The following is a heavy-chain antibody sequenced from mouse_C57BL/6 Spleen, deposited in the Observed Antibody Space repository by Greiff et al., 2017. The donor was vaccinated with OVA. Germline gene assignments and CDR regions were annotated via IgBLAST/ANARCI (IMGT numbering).Heavy chain of an antibody. CDR1: GFTFSDYG. CDR2: ISSGRSTI. CDR3: ARPGGIYAMDD. V-gene: IGHV5-17*01. Sequence: EVKLVESGGGLVKPGGSLKLSCAASGFTFSDYGMHWVRQAPEKGLEWVAYISSGRSTIYYADTVKGRFTISRANAKTTLFLQMTSLRSEDTAMYYCARPGGIYAMDDWGQGTSVTVSS. J-gene: IGHJ4*01.